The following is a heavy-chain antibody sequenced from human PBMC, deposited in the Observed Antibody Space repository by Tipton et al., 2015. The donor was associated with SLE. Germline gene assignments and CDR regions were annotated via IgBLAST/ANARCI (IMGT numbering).Heavy chain of an antibody. D-gene: IGHD2-15*01. J-gene: IGHJ4*02. CDR3: GRMGYFDA. V-gene: IGHV3-13*04. Sequence: GSLRLSCAGSGFTFSSFDIHWIRQAAGKGLEWVSAIGTAGDTFYLDSVKGRFTISRENDRNSVYLQMDNLRVEDTAVYYCGRMGYFDAWGQGTLVTVSS. CDR1: GFTFSSFD. CDR2: IGTAGDT.